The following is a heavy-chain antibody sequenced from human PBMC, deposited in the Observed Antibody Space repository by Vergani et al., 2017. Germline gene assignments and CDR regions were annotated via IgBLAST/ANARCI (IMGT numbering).Heavy chain of an antibody. V-gene: IGHV4-30-2*01. CDR1: GGSISSGGYS. J-gene: IGHJ5*02. Sequence: QQQLQESGSGLVKPSQTLSLTCAVSGGSISSGGYSWSWIRQPPGKGLEWIGYIYHSGSTYYNPSLKSRVTISVDRSKNQFSLKLSSVTAADTAVYYCARGYSNYLDPWGQGTLVTVSS. CDR3: ARGYSNYLDP. D-gene: IGHD4-11*01. CDR2: IYHSGST.